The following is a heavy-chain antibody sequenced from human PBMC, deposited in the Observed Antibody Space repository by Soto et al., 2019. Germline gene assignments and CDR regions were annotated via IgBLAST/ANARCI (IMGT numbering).Heavy chain of an antibody. Sequence: SVKVSCKASGGTFSSYAISWVRQAPGQGLEWMGGIIPIFGTANYAQKFQGRVTITADESTSTAYMELSSLRSEDTAVYYCKRVDYCSSSHYYYYYMDVWGKGTTVTVSS. V-gene: IGHV1-69*13. J-gene: IGHJ6*03. D-gene: IGHD6-6*01. CDR1: GGTFSSYA. CDR2: IIPIFGTA. CDR3: KRVDYCSSSHYYYYYMDV.